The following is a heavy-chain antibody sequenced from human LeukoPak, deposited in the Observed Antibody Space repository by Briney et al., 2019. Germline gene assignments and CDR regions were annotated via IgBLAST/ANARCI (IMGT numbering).Heavy chain of an antibody. V-gene: IGHV4-39*07. CDR1: GGSISSSSYY. CDR2: IYYSGST. J-gene: IGHJ4*02. Sequence: SETLSLTCTVSGGSISSSSYYWGWIRQPPGKGLEWIGSIYYSGSTYYNPSLKSRVTISVDTSKNQFSLKLSSVTAADTAVYYCARVLPYSSGWSENWGQGTLVTVSS. CDR3: ARVLPYSSGWSEN. D-gene: IGHD6-19*01.